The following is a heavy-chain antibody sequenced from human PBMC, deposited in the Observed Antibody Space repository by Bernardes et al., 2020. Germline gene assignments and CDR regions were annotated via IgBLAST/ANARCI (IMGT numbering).Heavy chain of an antibody. Sequence: GGSLRLSCAASGFTFSSYSMNWVRQAPGKGLEWVSSISSSSSYIYYADSVKGRFTISRDNAKNSLYLQMNSLRAEDTAVYYCARETIAYYYDSSDKIDYWGQGTLVTVSS. CDR3: ARETIAYYYDSSDKIDY. D-gene: IGHD3-22*01. CDR2: ISSSSSYI. J-gene: IGHJ4*02. CDR1: GFTFSSYS. V-gene: IGHV3-21*01.